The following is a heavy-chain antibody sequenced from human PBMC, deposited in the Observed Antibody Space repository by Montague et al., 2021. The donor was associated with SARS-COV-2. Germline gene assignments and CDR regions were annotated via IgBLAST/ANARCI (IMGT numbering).Heavy chain of an antibody. D-gene: IGHD2-21*02. V-gene: IGHV4-39*01. CDR2: IYYSGST. CDR3: ANFRRTHLLFGTLYYGMDV. J-gene: IGHJ6*02. CDR1: GGSISSSSYY. Sequence: SETLSLTCTVSGGSISSSSYYWGWIRQPPGKGLEWIGSIYYSGSTYYNPSLKSRVTISVDTSKNQFSLKLSSVTAADTAVYYCANFRRTHLLFGTLYYGMDVWGQGTTVTVSS.